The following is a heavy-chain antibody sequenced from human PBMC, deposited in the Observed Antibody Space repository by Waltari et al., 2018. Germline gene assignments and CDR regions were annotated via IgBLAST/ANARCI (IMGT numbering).Heavy chain of an antibody. CDR3: ARDSNAYYFDY. Sequence: QVQLVESGGGVVQPGRSLRLSCAASGFTFSSYAMHWVRQAPGKGLEWVAVIANDGSNKYYADSVKGRFTISRDNSKNTLYLQMNSLRAEDTAVYYCARDSNAYYFDYWGQGTLVTVSS. CDR2: IANDGSNK. CDR1: GFTFSSYA. V-gene: IGHV3-30-3*01. D-gene: IGHD3-3*02. J-gene: IGHJ4*02.